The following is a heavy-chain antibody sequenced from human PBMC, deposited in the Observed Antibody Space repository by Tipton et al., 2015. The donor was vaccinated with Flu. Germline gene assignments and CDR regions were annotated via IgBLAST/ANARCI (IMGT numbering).Heavy chain of an antibody. CDR3: AKSALGYYFSGTRGSWFDP. D-gene: IGHD3-10*01. Sequence: SLTCAVFGGSFRGYYGSWIRQSPGKGLEWIGEINHSGGTNYNPSLKSRVTISLDTSKNQFSLKLSSVTAADTAVYFCAKSALGYYFSGTRGSWFDPWGQGTPVTVSS. V-gene: IGHV4-34*01. CDR2: INHSGGT. CDR1: GGSFRGYY. J-gene: IGHJ5*02.